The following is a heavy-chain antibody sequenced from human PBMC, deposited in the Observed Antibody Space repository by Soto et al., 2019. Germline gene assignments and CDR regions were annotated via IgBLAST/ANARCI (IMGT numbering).Heavy chain of an antibody. V-gene: IGHV5-51*01. J-gene: IGHJ3*02. D-gene: IGHD3-3*01. CDR1: GYSFSFYW. CDR2: MYPDDSDI. CDR3: ATAYVYDFENGNYYRDAFDI. Sequence: PGESLKISCKASGYSFSFYWIGWVRQMPGKGLEWMAIMYPDDSDIRYSPSFEAHVTISADKSTSTAFLQWSSLKASDTAMYYCATAYVYDFENGNYYRDAFDIWGQGTLVTVSS.